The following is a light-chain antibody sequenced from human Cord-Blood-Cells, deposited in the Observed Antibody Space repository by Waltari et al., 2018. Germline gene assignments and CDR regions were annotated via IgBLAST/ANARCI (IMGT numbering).Light chain of an antibody. J-gene: IGKJ2*01. CDR1: QSVLYSSNNKTY. CDR2: WAS. CDR3: QQYYSTPYT. Sequence: IVMTQSPDSLAVSLGGRATITCKASQSVLYSSNNKTYLAWYQQKPGQPPKLLIYWASTRESGVPDRFSGSGSGTDFTLTISSLQAEDVAVYYCQQYYSTPYTFGQGTKLEIK. V-gene: IGKV4-1*01.